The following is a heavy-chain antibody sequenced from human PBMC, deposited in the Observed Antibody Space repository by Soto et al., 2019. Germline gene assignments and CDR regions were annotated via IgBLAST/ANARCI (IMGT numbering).Heavy chain of an antibody. V-gene: IGHV1-46*01. CDR2: INPSGGIA. Sequence: APVKVSCKASGYTFTSNSMHWVRQAPGQGLEWMGRINPSGGIANYAQKFQGRVTITADKSTSTAYMELSSLRSEDTAVYYCARTLAVAGTKRHFDYWGQGTLVTVSS. J-gene: IGHJ4*02. CDR3: ARTLAVAGTKRHFDY. D-gene: IGHD6-19*01. CDR1: GYTFTSNS.